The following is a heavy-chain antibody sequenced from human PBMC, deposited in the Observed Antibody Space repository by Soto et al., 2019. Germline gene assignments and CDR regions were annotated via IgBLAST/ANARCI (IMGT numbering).Heavy chain of an antibody. D-gene: IGHD3-10*01. V-gene: IGHV4-31*03. CDR1: GGSISSGGYY. CDR3: AAGDYYGSGSYDFDI. J-gene: IGHJ3*02. Sequence: SETLSLTCTVSGGSISSGGYYWSWIRQHPGKGLEWIGYIYYSGSTYYNPSLKSRVTISVDTSKNQFSLKLSSVTAADTAVYYCAAGDYYGSGSYDFDIWGQGTMVTVAS. CDR2: IYYSGST.